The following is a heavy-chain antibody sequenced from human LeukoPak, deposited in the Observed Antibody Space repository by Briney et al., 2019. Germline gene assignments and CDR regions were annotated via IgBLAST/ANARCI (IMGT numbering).Heavy chain of an antibody. CDR3: ARDGEYCTTTTCFNYFQH. J-gene: IGHJ1*01. CDR2: IIPIFGTA. Sequence: GASVKVSCKASGGTFSSYAISWVRQAPGQGLEWMGGIIPIFGTANYAQKFQGRVTITADKSTSTAYMELSSLRSEDTAVYYCARDGEYCTTTTCFNYFQHWSQGTLVTVSS. D-gene: IGHD2-2*01. V-gene: IGHV1-69*06. CDR1: GGTFSSYA.